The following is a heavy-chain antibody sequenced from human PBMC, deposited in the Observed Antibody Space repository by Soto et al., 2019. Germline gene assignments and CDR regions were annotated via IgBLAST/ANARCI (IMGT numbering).Heavy chain of an antibody. CDR1: GYNFAGYW. Sequence: GESLKISCRGSGYNFAGYWIAWVRQMPGKGLELMGIVYPSDSDTRYRPSFQGQVTISADKSISSAYLQWSSLRASDTAMYYCARGGVSTRTFDYWGQGTPVTVSS. J-gene: IGHJ4*02. CDR2: VYPSDSDT. CDR3: ARGGVSTRTFDY. V-gene: IGHV5-51*01. D-gene: IGHD3-3*01.